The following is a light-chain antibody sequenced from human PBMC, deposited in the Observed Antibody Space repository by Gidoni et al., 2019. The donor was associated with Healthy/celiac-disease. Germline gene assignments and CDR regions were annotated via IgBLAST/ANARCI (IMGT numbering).Light chain of an antibody. CDR2: DAS. J-gene: IGKJ3*01. CDR3: QQYDNLPEFT. CDR1: QDISNY. V-gene: IGKV1-33*01. Sequence: DIQMTQSPSSLSASVGDRVTITCQASQDISNYLNWYQQKPGKAPKRLIYDASKLETGVPARFSGSGAGTDFTFTISSRQPEDIATDYCQQYDNLPEFTFGPGTKVDIK.